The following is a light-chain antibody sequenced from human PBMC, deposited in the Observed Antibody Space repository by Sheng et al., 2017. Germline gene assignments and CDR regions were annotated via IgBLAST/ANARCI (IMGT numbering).Light chain of an antibody. CDR1: QSISSN. CDR2: GAS. Sequence: ETVLTQYPGTLSVSPGERGTLSCRASQSISSNYLAWYQQKPGQAPRLLIYGASSRATGIPARFSGSGSGTEFTLTISSLQSEDFAVYYCQQYNNWPPTWTFGQGTKVEIK. CDR3: QQYNNWPPTWT. V-gene: IGKV3-15*01. J-gene: IGKJ1*01.